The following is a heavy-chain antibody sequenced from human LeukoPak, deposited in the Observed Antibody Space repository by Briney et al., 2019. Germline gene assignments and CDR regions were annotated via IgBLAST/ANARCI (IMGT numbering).Heavy chain of an antibody. Sequence: GGSLRLSCAASGFTFSSYGMHWVRQAPGKGLEWVAFIRYDGSNKYYADSVKGRFTISRDNSKNTLYLQMNSLRAEDTAVYYCASPSAGAARSNYYYYMDVWGKGTTVTVSS. CDR2: IRYDGSNK. CDR1: GFTFSSYG. CDR3: ASPSAGAARSNYYYYMDV. D-gene: IGHD6-6*01. V-gene: IGHV3-30*02. J-gene: IGHJ6*03.